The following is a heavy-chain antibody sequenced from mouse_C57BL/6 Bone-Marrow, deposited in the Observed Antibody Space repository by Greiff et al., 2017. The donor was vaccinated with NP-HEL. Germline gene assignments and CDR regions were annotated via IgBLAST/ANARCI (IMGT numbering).Heavy chain of an antibody. J-gene: IGHJ1*03. CDR1: GFTFSSYT. Sequence: EVNVVESGGGLVKPGGSLKLSCAASGFTFSSYTMSWVRQTPEKRLEWVATISGGGGNTYYPDSVKGRFTISRDNAKNTLYLQMSSLRSEDTALYYCARQDYYYGSRRDWYFDVWGTGTTVTVSS. CDR2: ISGGGGNT. D-gene: IGHD1-1*01. CDR3: ARQDYYYGSRRDWYFDV. V-gene: IGHV5-9*01.